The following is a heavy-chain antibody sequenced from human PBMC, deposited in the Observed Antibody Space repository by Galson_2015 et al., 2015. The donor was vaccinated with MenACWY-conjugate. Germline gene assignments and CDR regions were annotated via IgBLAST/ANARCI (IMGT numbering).Heavy chain of an antibody. V-gene: IGHV3-74*01. CDR1: GFTFNNYW. CDR2: IKADGSFS. Sequence: SLRLSCAASGFTFNNYWMHWVRQPPGKGLEWISYIKADGSFSNYADSVKGRFTISPDNAKNMVYLQMDGLGDEDTAVYFCARDNNWSFDSWGQGTLVTVSS. CDR3: ARDNNWSFDS. D-gene: IGHD1-1*01. J-gene: IGHJ4*02.